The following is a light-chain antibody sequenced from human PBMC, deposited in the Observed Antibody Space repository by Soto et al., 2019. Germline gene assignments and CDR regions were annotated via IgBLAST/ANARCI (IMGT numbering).Light chain of an antibody. CDR2: EVN. Sequence: QSALTQPASVSGSPGQSITFSCTGTSSDVGGYNYVSWYQQHPGKAPKLMIYEVNNRPSGVSNRFSGSKSGNTASLTISGLQAEDEADYYCSSYTTSSTLVFGGGTKVTVL. CDR3: SSYTTSSTLV. V-gene: IGLV2-14*01. J-gene: IGLJ3*02. CDR1: SSDVGGYNY.